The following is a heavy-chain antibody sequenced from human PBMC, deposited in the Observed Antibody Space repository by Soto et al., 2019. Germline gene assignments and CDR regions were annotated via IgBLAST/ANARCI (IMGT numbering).Heavy chain of an antibody. CDR2: ISFDGTNK. J-gene: IGHJ4*02. D-gene: IGHD4-4*01. V-gene: IGHV3-30*18. CDR3: AKSPHISNLDSGLVAY. CDR1: GFTFSTYG. Sequence: PGGSLRLSCAASGFTFSTYGMHWVRQAPGKGLEGVAFISFDGTNKYFTDSVKGRFTLSRDNSKNTLYLQMNSLRAEDTGVYYCAKSPHISNLDSGLVAYWGQGTLVTVSS.